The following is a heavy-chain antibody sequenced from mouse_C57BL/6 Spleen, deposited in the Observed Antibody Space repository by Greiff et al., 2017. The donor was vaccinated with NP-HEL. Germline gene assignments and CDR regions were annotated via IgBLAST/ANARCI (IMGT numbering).Heavy chain of an antibody. CDR1: GYTFTSYW. CDR3: AAHYYGSSYEYFDV. D-gene: IGHD1-1*01. J-gene: IGHJ1*03. Sequence: QVQLQQPGAELVKPGASVKLSCKASGYTFTSYWMHWVKQRPGQGLEWIGMIHPNSGSTNYNEKFKSKATLTVDKSSSTAYMQLSSLTSEDSAVYYCAAHYYGSSYEYFDVWGTGTTVTVSS. CDR2: IHPNSGST. V-gene: IGHV1-64*01.